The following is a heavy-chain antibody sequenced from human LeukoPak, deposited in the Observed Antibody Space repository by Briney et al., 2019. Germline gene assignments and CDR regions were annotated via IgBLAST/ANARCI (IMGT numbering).Heavy chain of an antibody. V-gene: IGHV3-53*05. CDR1: GFTVSSNY. CDR3: AKGGVPVVSPAVN. CDR2: IRSDGST. D-gene: IGHD2-2*01. Sequence: TGGSLRLSCTASGFTVSSNYMSWVRQAPGKGLEWVSVIRSDGSTNHADSVKGRFTISRDNSKNTLYLQMNSLRAEDTAVYYCAKGGVPVVSPAVNWGQGTLVTVSS. J-gene: IGHJ4*02.